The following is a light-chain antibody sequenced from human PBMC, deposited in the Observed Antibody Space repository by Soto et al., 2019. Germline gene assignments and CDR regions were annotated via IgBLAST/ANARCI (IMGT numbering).Light chain of an antibody. CDR3: QQYNSHLT. V-gene: IGKV1-5*01. J-gene: IGKJ4*01. Sequence: DIQMTQSPSTLSASVGDRVTITCRASQSISSWLAWYQQKPGKAPKLLIYDASSLESGVPLRFSGSGSGTEFTLTISSLQPDDFATYYCQQYNSHLTFGGGTKVEIK. CDR2: DAS. CDR1: QSISSW.